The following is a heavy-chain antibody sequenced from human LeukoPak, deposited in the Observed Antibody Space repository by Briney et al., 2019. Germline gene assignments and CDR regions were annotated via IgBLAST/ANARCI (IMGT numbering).Heavy chain of an antibody. CDR1: GGSFSGYY. D-gene: IGHD6-19*01. Sequence: SETLSLTCAVYGGSFSGYYWSWIRQPPGKGLEWIGEINHSGSTNYNPSLKRRVTISVEKSKNQFSLKQSSVTDADTAVYYCARHGEAVALRGSFDYWGQGTLVTVSS. CDR3: ARHGEAVALRGSFDY. CDR2: INHSGST. V-gene: IGHV4-34*01. J-gene: IGHJ4*02.